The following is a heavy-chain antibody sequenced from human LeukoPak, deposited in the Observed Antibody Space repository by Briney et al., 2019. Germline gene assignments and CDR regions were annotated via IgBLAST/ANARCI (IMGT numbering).Heavy chain of an antibody. CDR1: GFTFSSYA. J-gene: IGHJ4*02. D-gene: IGHD4-17*01. Sequence: GGSLRLSCAASGFTFSSYAMHWVRQAPGKGLEWVAVISYDGSNKYYADSVKGRFTISRDNSENTLYLQMNSLRAEDTAVYYCARGTEDYGDPLDYWGQGTLVTVSS. CDR2: ISYDGSNK. V-gene: IGHV3-30*04. CDR3: ARGTEDYGDPLDY.